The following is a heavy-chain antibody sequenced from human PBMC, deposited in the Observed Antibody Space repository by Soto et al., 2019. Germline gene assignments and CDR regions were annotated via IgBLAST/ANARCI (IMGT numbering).Heavy chain of an antibody. J-gene: IGHJ5*02. CDR2: IKPDNGDT. CDR3: ATSYDSGFDP. Sequence: QLKLVQSGAEVERPGASVRVSCKAYGYPFSKYGISWIRQAPGQGLEGMGWIKPDNGDTNYAQKFQGRVTMTTDTSSNTAYMELRSLRSDDTAVYYCATSYDSGFDPWGQGTLVSVSS. CDR1: GYPFSKYG. V-gene: IGHV1-18*04. D-gene: IGHD5-12*01.